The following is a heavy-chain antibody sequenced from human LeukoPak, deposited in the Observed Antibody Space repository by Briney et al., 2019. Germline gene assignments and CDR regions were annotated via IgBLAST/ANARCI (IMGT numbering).Heavy chain of an antibody. D-gene: IGHD4-17*01. V-gene: IGHV5-51*01. Sequence: GESLKISCKGSGYSFTSYWIGWVRQMPGKGLEWMGIIYPGDSDTSYSPSFQGQVTISADKSISTAYLQWSSLKASDTAMYYCARLDGDYVAFYYYYMDVWGKGTTVTVSS. CDR3: ARLDGDYVAFYYYYMDV. CDR1: GYSFTSYW. J-gene: IGHJ6*03. CDR2: IYPGDSDT.